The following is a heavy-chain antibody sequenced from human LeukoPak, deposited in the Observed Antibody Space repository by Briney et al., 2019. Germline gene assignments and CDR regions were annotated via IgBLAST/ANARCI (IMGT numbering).Heavy chain of an antibody. D-gene: IGHD3-22*01. J-gene: IGHJ4*02. CDR1: RFTFSTYW. CDR3: ARWYDYDSKGYSYYFDY. Sequence: GGSLRLSCAASRFTFSTYWMHWVRQAPGKGLVWVSHINSDGSSTGYADSVKGRFTISRDNAKNTLYLQMNSLRAEDTAVYYCARWYDYDSKGYSYYFDYWGQGTLVTVPS. V-gene: IGHV3-74*01. CDR2: INSDGSST.